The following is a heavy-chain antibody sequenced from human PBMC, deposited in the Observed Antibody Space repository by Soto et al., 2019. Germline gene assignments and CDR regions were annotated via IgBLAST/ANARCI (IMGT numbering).Heavy chain of an antibody. J-gene: IGHJ4*02. CDR2: ISNSGRSS. CDR3: AKNSLVRGYIGYEDDNK. D-gene: IGHD5-12*01. Sequence: GGSLRLSCAASGFSFSSYAMTWVRQAPGKGLEWVSGISNSGRSSTYADPVKGRFTTSRDNSKNMLYLQMNSLRAEDTAVYFWAKNSLVRGYIGYEDDNKWAQGTLVTVSA. V-gene: IGHV3-23*01. CDR1: GFSFSSYA.